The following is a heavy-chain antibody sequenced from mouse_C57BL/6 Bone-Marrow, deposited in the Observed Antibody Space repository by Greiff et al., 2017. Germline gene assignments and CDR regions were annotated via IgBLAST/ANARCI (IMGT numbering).Heavy chain of an antibody. J-gene: IGHJ4*01. CDR3: ARWQRGGDD. V-gene: IGHV1-82*01. CDR2: LYPGDGDT. Sequence: VKLQESGPELVKPGASVKISCKASGYAFRSSWMNWVKQRPGKGLEWIGRLYPGDGDTNYTGQFKGKATLTADTSSSTAYMQLSSLTSEDSAGDFCARWQRGGDDWGQGTSVTVSS. CDR1: GYAFRSSW.